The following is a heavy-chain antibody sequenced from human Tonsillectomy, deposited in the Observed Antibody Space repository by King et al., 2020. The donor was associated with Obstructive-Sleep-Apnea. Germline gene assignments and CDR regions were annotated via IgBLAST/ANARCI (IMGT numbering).Heavy chain of an antibody. V-gene: IGHV3-21*01. Sequence: VQLVESGGGLVKPGGSLRLSCAASGFNFRSYSMNWVRQAPGKGLEWVSSISSSSIYIYYADSVKGRFTISRDNAKNSLYLQMNSLRAADTAVYYCARDYYEIAIDYWGQGTLVTVSS. CDR1: GFNFRSYS. D-gene: IGHD3-22*01. J-gene: IGHJ4*02. CDR3: ARDYYEIAIDY. CDR2: ISSSSIYI.